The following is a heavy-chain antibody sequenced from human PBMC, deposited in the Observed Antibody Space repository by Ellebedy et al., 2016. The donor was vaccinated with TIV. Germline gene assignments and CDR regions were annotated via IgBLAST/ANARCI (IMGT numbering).Heavy chain of an antibody. V-gene: IGHV3-74*01. CDR2: INSDGSST. CDR1: GFTFSSFW. CDR3: ARDAAGNGGKLDY. J-gene: IGHJ4*02. Sequence: GESLKISCAASGFTFSSFWMHWVRQAPGKGLVWVSRINSDGSSTAYADSVKGRFTISRDNAKNTLYLQMNSLRAEDTAVYYCARDAAGNGGKLDYWGQGALVTVSS. D-gene: IGHD4-23*01.